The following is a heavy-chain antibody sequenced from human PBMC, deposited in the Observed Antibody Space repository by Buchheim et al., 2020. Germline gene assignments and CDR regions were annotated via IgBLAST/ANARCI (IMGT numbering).Heavy chain of an antibody. D-gene: IGHD2-2*01. J-gene: IGHJ6*02. Sequence: QVQLVQSGAEVKKPGASVKVSCKASGYTFTSYDINWVRQATGQGLEWTGWMNPNSGNTGYAQKFQGRVTMTRNTSISTAYMELSSLRSEDTAVYYCARGYCSSTSCYLYYYYYGMDVWGQGTT. CDR2: MNPNSGNT. V-gene: IGHV1-8*01. CDR3: ARGYCSSTSCYLYYYYYGMDV. CDR1: GYTFTSYD.